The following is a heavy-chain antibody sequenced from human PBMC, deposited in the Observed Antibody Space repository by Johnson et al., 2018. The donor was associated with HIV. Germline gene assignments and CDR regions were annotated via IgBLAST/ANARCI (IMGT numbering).Heavy chain of an antibody. Sequence: VQLVESGGGLIHPGGSLRLSCAASRFTVSSNYMSWVRQAPGRGLEWVSVIYSGGSTYDADSVKGRFTISRDNSKNTLYLQMNSLRAEDTAGYYCAKDNPRLGGAFDIWGQGTMVTVSS. J-gene: IGHJ3*02. D-gene: IGHD3-16*01. V-gene: IGHV3-66*03. CDR2: IYSGGST. CDR3: AKDNPRLGGAFDI. CDR1: RFTVSSNY.